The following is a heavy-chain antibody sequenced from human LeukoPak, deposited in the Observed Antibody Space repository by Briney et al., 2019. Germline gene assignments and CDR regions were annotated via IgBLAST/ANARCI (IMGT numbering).Heavy chain of an antibody. J-gene: IGHJ6*02. Sequence: GGSLRLSCAASGFTVSSNYMSWVRQAPGKGLEWVSVIYSGGSTYYADSVKGRFTISRDNSKNTLYLQMNSLRAEDTAVYYCAREVTVTTEMDVWGQGTTVTVSS. CDR3: AREVTVTTEMDV. V-gene: IGHV3-66*01. CDR1: GFTVSSNY. CDR2: IYSGGST. D-gene: IGHD4-17*01.